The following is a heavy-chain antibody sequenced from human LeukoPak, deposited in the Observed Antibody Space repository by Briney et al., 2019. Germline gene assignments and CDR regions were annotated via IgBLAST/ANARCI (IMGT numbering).Heavy chain of an antibody. CDR3: ARPTPGVYSSGWYGAFDI. D-gene: IGHD6-19*01. CDR2: IYYSGST. V-gene: IGHV4-39*01. J-gene: IGHJ3*02. Sequence: SETLSLTCTVSGGSISSSSYYWGWIRQPPGKGLEWIGSIYYSGSTYYNPPLKSRVTISVDTSKNQFSLKLSSVTAADTAVYYCARPTPGVYSSGWYGAFDIWGQGTMVTVSS. CDR1: GGSISSSSYY.